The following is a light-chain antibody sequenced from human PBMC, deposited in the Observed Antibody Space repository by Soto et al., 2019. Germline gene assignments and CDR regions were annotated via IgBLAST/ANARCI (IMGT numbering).Light chain of an antibody. Sequence: DIQMTQSPSSLSASVGDRVTITCRASQGISSKLAWYQQKPGKVPKLLIYDAFTLQSGVPSRFSGSGSGTDFTLTISSLQPGDVATYYCQKYDNSPYTFGQGTKLEIK. CDR3: QKYDNSPYT. J-gene: IGKJ2*01. CDR2: DAF. V-gene: IGKV1-27*01. CDR1: QGISSK.